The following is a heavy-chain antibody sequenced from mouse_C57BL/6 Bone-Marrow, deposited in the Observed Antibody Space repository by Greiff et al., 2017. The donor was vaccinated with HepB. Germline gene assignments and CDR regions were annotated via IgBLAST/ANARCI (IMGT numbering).Heavy chain of an antibody. CDR1: GFTFSSYA. CDR3: ARALYGSSLYYAMDY. V-gene: IGHV5-4*03. Sequence: EVKLMESGGGLVKPGGSLKLSCAASGFTFSSYAMSWVRQTPEKRLEWVATISDGGSYTYYPDNVKGRFTISRDNAKNNLYLQMSHLKSEDTAMYYCARALYGSSLYYAMDYWGQGTSVTVSS. CDR2: ISDGGSYT. J-gene: IGHJ4*01. D-gene: IGHD1-1*01.